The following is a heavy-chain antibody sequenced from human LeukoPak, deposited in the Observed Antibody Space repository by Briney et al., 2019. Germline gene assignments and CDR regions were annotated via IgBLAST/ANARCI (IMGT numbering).Heavy chain of an antibody. CDR2: INHSGST. CDR1: GGSFSGYY. V-gene: IGHV4-34*01. CDR3: ARYSSSWNPFNY. J-gene: IGHJ4*02. D-gene: IGHD6-13*01. Sequence: SETLSLTCAVYGGSFSGYYWSWIRQPPGKGLECIGEINHSGSTNYNPSLKSRVTISVDTSKNQFSLKLSSVTAADTAVYYCARYSSSWNPFNYWGQGTLVTVSS.